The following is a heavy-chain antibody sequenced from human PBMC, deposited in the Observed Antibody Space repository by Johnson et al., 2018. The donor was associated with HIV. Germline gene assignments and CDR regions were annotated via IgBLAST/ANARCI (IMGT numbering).Heavy chain of an antibody. D-gene: IGHD6-25*01. CDR3: AKGGIDAFDI. CDR2: ISYDGSNE. Sequence: QVQLVESGGGVVQPGRSLRLSCAVSGFPFRSYGVHWVRQAPGKGLAWVAVISYDGSNEYYVDSVKGRFTISRDNSKNTVYLEMNSLRAEDTAVYYCAKGGIDAFDIWGQGTMVTVSS. V-gene: IGHV3-30*18. CDR1: GFPFRSYG. J-gene: IGHJ3*02.